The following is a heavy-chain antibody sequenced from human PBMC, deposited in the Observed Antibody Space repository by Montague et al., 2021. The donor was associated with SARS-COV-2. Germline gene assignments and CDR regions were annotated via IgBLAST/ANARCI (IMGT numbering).Heavy chain of an antibody. CDR3: ARAIQSQPLVVVIAIPRPFYYFDH. CDR1: GGSISSSSYY. CDR2: IYYSGST. V-gene: IGHV4-39*01. D-gene: IGHD2-21*01. Sequence: SETLSLTCTVSGGSISSSSYYWGWIRQSPGKGLEWIGSIYYSGSTYYNPSLKSRVTISVDTSKNQFSLKLSSVTAADTAVYYCARAIQSQPLVVVIAIPRPFYYFDHWGQGTLVTVSS. J-gene: IGHJ4*02.